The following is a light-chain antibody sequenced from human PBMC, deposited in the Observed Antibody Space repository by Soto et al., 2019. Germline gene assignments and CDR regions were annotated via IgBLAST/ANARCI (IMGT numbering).Light chain of an antibody. CDR1: QTIYSN. Sequence: IVMTQSPATLSVSPGERATLSCRAGQTIYSNVAWYQQRPGQAPRLLIYRASTRATGVPARFSGSGSGTEFTLTISGLQSEDFALYYCQQYKNLWTFGQGTKV. CDR2: RAS. CDR3: QQYKNLWT. J-gene: IGKJ1*01. V-gene: IGKV3-15*01.